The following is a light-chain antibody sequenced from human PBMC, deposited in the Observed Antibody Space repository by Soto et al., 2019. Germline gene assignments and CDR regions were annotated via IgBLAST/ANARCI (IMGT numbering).Light chain of an antibody. CDR1: QSVSSTY. CDR2: GAS. J-gene: IGKJ1*01. CDR3: QQYGNSFVG. Sequence: EIVLTQSPGTLSLSPGERATLSCRASQSVSSTYLAWYQHKPGQAPRLLIYGASSRATGIPDRFSGSGSGTDFTLIISRLEPQDFVVYYCQQYGNSFVGFGQGTKVDI. V-gene: IGKV3-20*01.